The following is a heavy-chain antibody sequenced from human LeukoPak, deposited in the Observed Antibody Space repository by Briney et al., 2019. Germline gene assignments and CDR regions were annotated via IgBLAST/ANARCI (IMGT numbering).Heavy chain of an antibody. V-gene: IGHV3-66*02. CDR1: GVTSNY. CDR2: IYNGGTT. D-gene: IGHD6-6*01. Sequence: GGSLRLSCAASGVTSNYITWVRQAPGKGLEWVSVIYNGGTTYYADSVKGRFTISRDNSKSTLFVYLQMNSLRTEDTALYYCAGGGEAARSLAYWGQGALVTVSS. CDR3: AGGGEAARSLAY. J-gene: IGHJ4*02.